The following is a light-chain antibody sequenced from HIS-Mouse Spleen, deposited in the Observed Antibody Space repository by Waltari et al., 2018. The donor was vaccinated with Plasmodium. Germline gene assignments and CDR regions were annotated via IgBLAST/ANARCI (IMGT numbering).Light chain of an antibody. CDR3: NSRDSSGNHWV. J-gene: IGLJ3*02. V-gene: IGLV3-19*01. CDR1: SLRSYY. CDR2: GKN. Sequence: TCQGDSLRSYYASWYQQKPGQAPVHVIYGKNNRPSGIPDRFSGSSSGNTASLTITGAQAEDEADYYCNSRDSSGNHWVFGGGTKLTVL.